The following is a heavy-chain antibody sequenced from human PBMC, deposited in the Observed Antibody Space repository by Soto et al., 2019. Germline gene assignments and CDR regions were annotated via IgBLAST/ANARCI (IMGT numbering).Heavy chain of an antibody. D-gene: IGHD6-13*01. CDR2: IYYSGST. CDR1: GGSVSTGVHY. Sequence: QVQLQESGPGLVKPSETLSLTCTVSVSGGSVSTGVHYWSWIRQPPGKVLGWIGDIYYSGSTNYTPSLKSRVTISVATSKNQFSLKLPSVTAADTAVYYCARGYYTSWYWFDRWGRGTLVTVSS. V-gene: IGHV4-61*08. CDR3: ARGYYTSWYWFDR. J-gene: IGHJ2*01.